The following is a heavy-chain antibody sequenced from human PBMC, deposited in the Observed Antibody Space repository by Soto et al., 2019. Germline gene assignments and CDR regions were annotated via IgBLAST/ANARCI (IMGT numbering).Heavy chain of an antibody. CDR2: VNPSGGPT. J-gene: IGHJ4*02. D-gene: IGHD3-10*01. CDR3: AREGSYYFDSRIDY. Sequence: QVRLVQSGAEVKKPGDSVSVSCKAPEYTFANHFIHWVRQAPGQGLEWMGIVNPSGGPTSYTQKFQGRVTMTRDTSTSSVYMVLSSLTSADTAVYYCAREGSYYFDSRIDYWGQGTLVTVSS. V-gene: IGHV1-46*01. CDR1: EYTFANHF.